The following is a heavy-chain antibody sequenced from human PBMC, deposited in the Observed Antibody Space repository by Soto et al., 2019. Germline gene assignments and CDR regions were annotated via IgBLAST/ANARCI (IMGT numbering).Heavy chain of an antibody. J-gene: IGHJ5*02. V-gene: IGHV1-3*01. CDR3: GFGDYDEWLDP. D-gene: IGHD3-10*01. CDR2: INAGNGNT. CDR1: GYTFPRAT. Sequence: QVQLVQSGAEVKKPGASVKISCQASGYTFPRATMHWVRQTPGQSLEWMGWINAGNGNTRYSHKLQGRVTFTRDTPASTTYMELTSLRSEETAVYYCGFGDYDEWLDPWGQGTLVTVSS.